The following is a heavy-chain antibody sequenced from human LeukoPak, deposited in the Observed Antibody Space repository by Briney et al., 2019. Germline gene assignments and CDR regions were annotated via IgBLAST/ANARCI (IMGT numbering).Heavy chain of an antibody. V-gene: IGHV3-48*03. CDR2: ISVSGTTM. J-gene: IGHJ4*02. CDR1: GLSFSSYE. Sequence: GGSLRLSCAASGLSFSSYEMNWVRQAPGKGLEWVSYISVSGTTMYYADSVKGRFTISRDNSKNSLYLQMNSLRAEDTAVYYCANSRREGSYSPFDYWGQGTLVTVSS. CDR3: ANSRREGSYSPFDY. D-gene: IGHD2-21*01.